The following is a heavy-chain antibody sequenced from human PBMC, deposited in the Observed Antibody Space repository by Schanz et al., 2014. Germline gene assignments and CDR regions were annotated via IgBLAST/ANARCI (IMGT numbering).Heavy chain of an antibody. D-gene: IGHD3-22*01. V-gene: IGHV1-69*04. Sequence: QVQLVQSGAEVKKPGSPVKVSCKSSGGTFSSYAIRWVRQAPGQGLEWMGRIIPILGIATYAQKFQGRLTITADKSTSTAYMELSSLRSEDTAMYYCARDYYDSSGYYYCDYWGQGTLVTVSS. CDR3: ARDYYDSSGYYYCDY. CDR1: GGTFSSYA. CDR2: IIPILGIA. J-gene: IGHJ4*02.